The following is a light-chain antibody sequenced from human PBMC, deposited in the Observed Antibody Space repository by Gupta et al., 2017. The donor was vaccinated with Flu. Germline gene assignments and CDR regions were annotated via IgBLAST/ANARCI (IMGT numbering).Light chain of an antibody. CDR2: GSY. Sequence: GTLFLSPGEGTTLSFMASQSVSRTYVAWYQQRPCQAPRLLIYGSYIRATGIPDRFSGGGFGTDFTLTINRLEPEDFAMYYCQQEGRSPITFGQGTRVEMK. J-gene: IGKJ5*01. V-gene: IGKV3-20*01. CDR3: QQEGRSPIT. CDR1: QSVSRTY.